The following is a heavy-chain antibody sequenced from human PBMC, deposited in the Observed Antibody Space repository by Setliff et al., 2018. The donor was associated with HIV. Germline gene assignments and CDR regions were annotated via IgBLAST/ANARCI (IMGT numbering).Heavy chain of an antibody. Sequence: SETLSLTCTVSGGSIRRSSYYWSWIRQPPGKGLEWIGYIYYSGSTNYNPSLKSRVTISVDTSKNQFSLKLSSVTAADTAVYYCARKQYRQWLPGAFDYWGQGTLVTVSS. V-gene: IGHV4-61*01. CDR1: GGSIRRSSYY. CDR2: IYYSGST. D-gene: IGHD6-19*01. CDR3: ARKQYRQWLPGAFDY. J-gene: IGHJ4*02.